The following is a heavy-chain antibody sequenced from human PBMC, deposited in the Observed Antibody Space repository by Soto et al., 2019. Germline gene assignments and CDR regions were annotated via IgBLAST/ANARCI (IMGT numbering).Heavy chain of an antibody. CDR2: ARNKVNGYTI. V-gene: IGHV3-72*01. J-gene: IGHJ4*02. CDR1: GFTFSDHY. D-gene: IGHD2-8*01. Sequence: EVQLVESGGGLVQPGGSLRLSCVASGFTFSDHYMDWVRQAPGKGLEWVGRARNKVNGYTIAYAASVKGRFTISRDDSKNSLYLQINSLRAEDTAVYFCARLMGTSFDLWGQGTLVTVSS. CDR3: ARLMGTSFDL.